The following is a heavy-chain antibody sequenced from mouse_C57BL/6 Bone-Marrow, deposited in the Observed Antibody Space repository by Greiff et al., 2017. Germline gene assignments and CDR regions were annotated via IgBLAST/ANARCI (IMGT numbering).Heavy chain of an antibody. V-gene: IGHV5-17*01. CDR1: GFTFSDYG. CDR2: ISSGSSTI. Sequence: EVHLVESGGGLVKPGGSLKLSCAASGFTFSDYGMHWVRQAPEKGLEWVAYISSGSSTIYYADTVKGRFTISRDNAKNTLFLQMTSLRSEDTAMYYCARPIYYYGSSSFAYWGQGTLVTVSA. J-gene: IGHJ3*01. D-gene: IGHD1-1*01. CDR3: ARPIYYYGSSSFAY.